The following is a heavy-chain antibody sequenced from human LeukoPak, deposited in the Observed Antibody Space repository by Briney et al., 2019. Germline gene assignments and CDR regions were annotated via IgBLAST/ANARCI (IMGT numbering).Heavy chain of an antibody. CDR1: GFIFSNAW. CDR3: STGWYLDN. J-gene: IGHJ4*02. D-gene: IGHD6-13*01. V-gene: IGHV3-15*07. Sequence: PGGSLRLSCVGSGFIFSNAWMNWVRQAPGKGLEWVGRIKSKANGGTIDYAAPVNGRFTISRDDLKQTVYLQMNSLKIEDTAAYFCSTGWYLDNWGQGTLVTASS. CDR2: IKSKANGGTI.